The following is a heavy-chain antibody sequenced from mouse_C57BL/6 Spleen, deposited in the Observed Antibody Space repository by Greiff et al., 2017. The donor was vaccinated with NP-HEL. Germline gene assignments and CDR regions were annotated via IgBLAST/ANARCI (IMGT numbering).Heavy chain of an antibody. J-gene: IGHJ1*03. CDR2: ISDGGSYT. CDR3: ARDLDGDWYFDV. CDR1: GFPFSSYA. Sequence: EVQLVASGGGLVKPGGSLKLSCAASGFPFSSYAMSWVRQTPEKRLEWVATISDGGSYTYYPDNVKGRFTISRDNAKNNLYLQMSHLKSEDTAMYYCARDLDGDWYFDVWGTGTTVTVSS. V-gene: IGHV5-4*01.